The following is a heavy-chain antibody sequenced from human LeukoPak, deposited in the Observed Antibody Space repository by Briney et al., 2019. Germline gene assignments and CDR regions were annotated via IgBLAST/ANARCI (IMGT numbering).Heavy chain of an antibody. CDR2: INAGNGNT. Sequence: GASVKVSCKASGYTFTSYAMHWVRQAPGQRLEWMGWINAGNGNTKYSQKFQGGVTITRDTSASTAYMELSSLRSEDTAVYYCARESLGYNYGSEWFDPWGQGTLVTVSS. J-gene: IGHJ5*02. CDR1: GYTFTSYA. V-gene: IGHV1-3*01. D-gene: IGHD5-24*01. CDR3: ARESLGYNYGSEWFDP.